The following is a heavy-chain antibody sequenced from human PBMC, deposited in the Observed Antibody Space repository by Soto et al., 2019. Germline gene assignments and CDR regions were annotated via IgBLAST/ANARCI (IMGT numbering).Heavy chain of an antibody. CDR1: GGTFSSYA. J-gene: IGHJ4*02. D-gene: IGHD3-16*02. CDR2: IIPIFGTA. V-gene: IGHV1-69*13. Sequence: SVKVSCKASGGTFSSYAISWVRQAPGQGLEWMGGIIPIFGTANYAQKFQGRVTITADESTSTAYMELSSLRSEDTAVYYCARAYYDYVWGSYRSFDYWGQGTLVTVSS. CDR3: ARAYYDYVWGSYRSFDY.